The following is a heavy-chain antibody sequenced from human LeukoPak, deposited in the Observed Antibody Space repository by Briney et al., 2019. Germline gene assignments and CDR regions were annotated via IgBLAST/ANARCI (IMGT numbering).Heavy chain of an antibody. CDR1: GFTFSSYW. CDR2: IKEDGSEK. J-gene: IGHJ3*02. D-gene: IGHD3-10*01. Sequence: GGSLRLSCVASGFTFSSYWMSWVRQAPGKGLEWVANIKEDGSEKYYVDSVKGRFTISRDNAKNSLYLQMNSLRAEDTAVYYCARERPTGSYAFDIWGQGTMVTVSS. CDR3: ARERPTGSYAFDI. V-gene: IGHV3-7*03.